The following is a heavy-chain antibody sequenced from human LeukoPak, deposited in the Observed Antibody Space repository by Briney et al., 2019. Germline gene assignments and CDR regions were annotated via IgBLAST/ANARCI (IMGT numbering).Heavy chain of an antibody. CDR2: IKHDGSEK. V-gene: IGHV3-7*01. J-gene: IGHJ4*02. D-gene: IGHD2-15*01. CDR1: GFIFRDYW. Sequence: GGSLRLSCAASGFIFRDYWMNWVRQAPGKGLEWVANIKHDGSEKYYVDSVKGRFTISRDNAKNSLYLQINSLRAEDTAVYYCARLPQPYCSGGSCYVDYWGQGTLVTVSS. CDR3: ARLPQPYCSGGSCYVDY.